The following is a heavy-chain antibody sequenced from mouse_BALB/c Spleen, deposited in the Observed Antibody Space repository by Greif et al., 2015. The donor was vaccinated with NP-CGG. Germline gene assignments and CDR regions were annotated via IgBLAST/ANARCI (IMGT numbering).Heavy chain of an antibody. V-gene: IGHV1S81*02. J-gene: IGHJ4*01. Sequence: QVQLQQSGAELVKPGASVKLSCKASGYTFTSYWMHWVKQRPGQGLEWIGEINPSNGRTNYNEKFKNKATLTVDKSSSTAYMQLSSLTSEDSAVYYCARYYYAMDYWGQGTSVTVSS. CDR2: INPSNGRT. CDR3: ARYYYAMDY. CDR1: GYTFTSYW.